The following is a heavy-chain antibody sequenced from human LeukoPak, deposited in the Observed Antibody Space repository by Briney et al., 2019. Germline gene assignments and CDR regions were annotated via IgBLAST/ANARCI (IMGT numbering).Heavy chain of an antibody. V-gene: IGHV1-46*01. J-gene: IGHJ4*02. D-gene: IGHD3-3*01. CDR2: INPSGGST. CDR1: GYTFTSYY. CDR3: ARTAHDDFWSGYLLY. Sequence: ASVKVSCKASGYTFTSYYMHWVRQAPGQGLEWMGIINPSGGSTSYAQKFQGRVTMTRDTSTSTVYMELSSLRSEDTAVYYCARTAHDDFWSGYLLYWGQGTLVTVSS.